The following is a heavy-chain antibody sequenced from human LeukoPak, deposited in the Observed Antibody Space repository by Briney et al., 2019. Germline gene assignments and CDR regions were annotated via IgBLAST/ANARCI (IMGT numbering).Heavy chain of an antibody. Sequence: GASAKVSCKASGGTFSSYAISWVRQAPGQGLEWMGRIIPILGIANYAQKFQGRVTITADKSTSTAYMELSSLRSEDTAVYYCARSGHRDGYNYGYWGQGTLVTVSS. D-gene: IGHD5-24*01. CDR3: ARSGHRDGYNYGY. V-gene: IGHV1-69*04. J-gene: IGHJ4*02. CDR2: IIPILGIA. CDR1: GGTFSSYA.